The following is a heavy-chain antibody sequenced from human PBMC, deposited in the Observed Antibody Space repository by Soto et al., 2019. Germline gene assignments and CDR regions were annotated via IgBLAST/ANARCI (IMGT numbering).Heavy chain of an antibody. CDR2: IIPIQGKA. CDR3: AKSLLFVDHAYMDV. V-gene: IGHV1-69*02. CDR1: GGSFISYS. D-gene: IGHD2-21*01. J-gene: IGHJ6*03. Sequence: QVQLVQSGAELKKPGSSVKVSCEASGGSFISYSFTWVRQAPGQGLEWMGRIIPIQGKANYALKFQDRVTITADRSTRTAYMGLRSLRPEDTAVYYCAKSLLFVDHAYMDVWGKGTTVTVSS.